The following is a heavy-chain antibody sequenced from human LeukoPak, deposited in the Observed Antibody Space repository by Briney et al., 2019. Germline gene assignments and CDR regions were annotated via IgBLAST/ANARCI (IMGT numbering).Heavy chain of an antibody. V-gene: IGHV4-59*08. D-gene: IGHD5-18*01. J-gene: IGHJ4*02. CDR2: IYYSGST. CDR1: GGSISSYY. CDR3: ARHSPTSQSYGLTYFDY. Sequence: SETLSLTCTVSGGSISSYYWSWIRQPPGKGLEWIGYIYYSGSTNYNPSLKSRVTISVDTSKNQFSLKLSSVTAADTAVYYCARHSPTSQSYGLTYFDYWGQGTLVTVSS.